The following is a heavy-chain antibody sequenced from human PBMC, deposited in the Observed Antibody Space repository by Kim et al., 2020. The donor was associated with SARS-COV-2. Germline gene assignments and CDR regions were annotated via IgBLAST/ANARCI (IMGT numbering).Heavy chain of an antibody. CDR1: GGSFSGYY. V-gene: IGHV4-34*01. CDR2: INHSGST. J-gene: IGHJ4*02. CDR3: ARGRGYYYGSGSYIQN. D-gene: IGHD3-10*01. Sequence: SETLSLTCAVYGGSFSGYYWSWIRQPPGKGLEWIGEINHSGSTNYNPSLKSRVTISVDTSKNQFSLKLSSVTAADTAVYYCARGRGYYYGSGSYIQNWGQGTLVTVSS.